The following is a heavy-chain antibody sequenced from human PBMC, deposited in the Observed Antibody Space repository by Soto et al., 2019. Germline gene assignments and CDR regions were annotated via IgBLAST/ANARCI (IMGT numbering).Heavy chain of an antibody. Sequence: GASVTVSCQASGYSFTSYGIGWVRQVPGQGQEWMGWIRPYNGRTNYAQSVKGRVVMTTDISTNTVYLELRRLRYDDSAIYYCRRCRTDSYAMDDCGRGTPVTVSS. CDR3: RRCRTDSYAMDD. V-gene: IGHV1-18*01. CDR2: IRPYNGRT. CDR1: GYSFTSYG. J-gene: IGHJ6*02. D-gene: IGHD5-18*01.